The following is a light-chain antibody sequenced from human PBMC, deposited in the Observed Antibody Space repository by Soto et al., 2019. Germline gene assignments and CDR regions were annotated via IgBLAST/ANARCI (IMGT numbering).Light chain of an antibody. J-gene: IGLJ3*02. CDR2: ANS. V-gene: IGLV1-40*01. Sequence: QPVLTQPPSVSGAPGQRVTISCTGSSSNIGAGYDVHWYQQLPGTAPKLLIYANSNRPSGVPDRFSGSKSGTSASLAITGLQAEDETDYYCQSYDSSLSGWVLGGGTKLTVL. CDR3: QSYDSSLSGWV. CDR1: SSNIGAGYD.